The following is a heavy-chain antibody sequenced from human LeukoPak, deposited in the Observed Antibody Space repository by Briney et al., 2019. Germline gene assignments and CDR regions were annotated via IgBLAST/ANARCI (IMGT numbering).Heavy chain of an antibody. V-gene: IGHV4-59*01. CDR2: IYHSGST. Sequence: PSETLSLTCSVSTDSTNTYYWSWIRQSPGKGLEWIGHIYHSGSTDYNRSFKSRVTISIDMSKREFSLKLTSVTVADTAMYCCVRLRWELMAPYFDHWGQGAFVIVSS. CDR3: VRLRWELMAPYFDH. D-gene: IGHD1-26*01. J-gene: IGHJ4*02. CDR1: TDSTNTYY.